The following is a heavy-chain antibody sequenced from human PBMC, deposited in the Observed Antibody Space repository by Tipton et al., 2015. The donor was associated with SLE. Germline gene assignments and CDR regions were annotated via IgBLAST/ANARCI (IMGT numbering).Heavy chain of an antibody. V-gene: IGHV4-59*11. Sequence: TLSLTCTVSGGPISSHYWSWIRQPPGKGLEWIGYIYYSGSTNYNPSLKSRVTISVDTSKNQFSLKLSSVTAADTAVYYCARDLREYGDAHFDYWGQGTLVTVSS. D-gene: IGHD4-17*01. J-gene: IGHJ4*02. CDR1: GGPISSHY. CDR3: ARDLREYGDAHFDY. CDR2: IYYSGST.